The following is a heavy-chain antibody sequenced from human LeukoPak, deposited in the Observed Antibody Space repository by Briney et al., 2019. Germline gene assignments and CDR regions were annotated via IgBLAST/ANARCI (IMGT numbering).Heavy chain of an antibody. V-gene: IGHV4-39*01. Sequence: PSETLSLTCTVSGGSISSSSYYWGWIRQPPGNGLEWIGSIYYSGSTYYNPSLKSRVTISVDTSKNQCSLKLSSVTAADTAVYYCARVGATVDYWGQGTLVTVSS. D-gene: IGHD1-26*01. J-gene: IGHJ4*02. CDR2: IYYSGST. CDR3: ARVGATVDY. CDR1: GGSISSSSYY.